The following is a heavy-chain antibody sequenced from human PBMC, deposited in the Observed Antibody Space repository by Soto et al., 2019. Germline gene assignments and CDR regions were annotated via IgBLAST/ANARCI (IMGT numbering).Heavy chain of an antibody. CDR1: GGTFSSYT. Sequence: SVKVSCKASGGTFSSYTISWVRQAPGQGLEWMGRIIPILGIANYAQKFQGRVTITADKSTSTAYMELRSLRSDDTAVYYCARDRELRFLEWSKSMDVWGQGTTVTVSS. CDR3: ARDRELRFLEWSKSMDV. D-gene: IGHD3-3*01. V-gene: IGHV1-69*04. J-gene: IGHJ6*02. CDR2: IIPILGIA.